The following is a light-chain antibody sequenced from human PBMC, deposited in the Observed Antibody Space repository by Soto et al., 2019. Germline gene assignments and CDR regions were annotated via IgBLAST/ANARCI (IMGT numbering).Light chain of an antibody. CDR2: CAS. V-gene: IGKV4-1*01. Sequence: DIVMTQSPESLAVSLGERATIHCKSSQTVLDSSNNRNYLAWYQQRPGQPPKLLFYCASTRKSGVPDRFTGSRSGTDFTLTISSLQAEDVAVYFCHQYYDIPRTFGQGTKVEIK. J-gene: IGKJ1*01. CDR1: QTVLDSSNNRNY. CDR3: HQYYDIPRT.